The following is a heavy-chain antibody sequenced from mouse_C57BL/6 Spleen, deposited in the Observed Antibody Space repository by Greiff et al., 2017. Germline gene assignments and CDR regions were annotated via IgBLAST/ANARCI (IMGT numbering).Heavy chain of an antibody. J-gene: IGHJ3*01. Sequence: DVKLVESGGGLVKPGGSLKLSCAASGFTFSSYAMSWVRQTPEKRLEWVATISDGGSYTYYPDNVKGRFTIARDKAKNNLYLQMSHLKSEDTAMYYCARERSYSNYSFAYWGQGTLVTVSA. CDR1: GFTFSSYA. V-gene: IGHV5-4*01. CDR2: ISDGGSYT. CDR3: ARERSYSNYSFAY. D-gene: IGHD2-5*01.